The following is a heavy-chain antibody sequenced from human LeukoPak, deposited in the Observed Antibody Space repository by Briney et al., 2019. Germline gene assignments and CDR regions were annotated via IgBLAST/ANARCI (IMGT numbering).Heavy chain of an antibody. CDR2: IKQDGSEK. Sequence: PGGSLRLSCAASGFTFSSYWMSWVRQAPGKGLEWVANIKQDGSEKYYVDSVKGRFTISRDNAKNSLYLQMNSLRAEDTAVYYCARSLHAGEEYYFDYWGQGTLVTVSS. J-gene: IGHJ4*02. CDR1: GFTFSSYW. V-gene: IGHV3-7*01. D-gene: IGHD3-16*01. CDR3: ARSLHAGEEYYFDY.